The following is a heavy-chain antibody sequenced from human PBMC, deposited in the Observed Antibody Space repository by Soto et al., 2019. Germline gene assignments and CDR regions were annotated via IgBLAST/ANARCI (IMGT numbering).Heavy chain of an antibody. V-gene: IGHV2-5*02. Sequence: QITLKESGPTLGNPTQPLPLTCTFSGFSLSTGGVGVGWIRQPPGKALEWLALIYWDDDKRYSPSLRSRLPSTKDTSKNQVVLTMTNMDPVDTATYYCIQSRCGGDCLQSYASYYYYGMDVWGQGTTVTVSS. CDR3: IQSRCGGDCLQSYASYYYYGMDV. CDR2: IYWDDDK. D-gene: IGHD2-21*02. J-gene: IGHJ6*02. CDR1: GFSLSTGGVG.